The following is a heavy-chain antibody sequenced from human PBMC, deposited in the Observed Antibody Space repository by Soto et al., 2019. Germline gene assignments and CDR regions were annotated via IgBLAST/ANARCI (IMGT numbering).Heavy chain of an antibody. CDR2: IIPIDGIT. V-gene: IGHV1-69*02. D-gene: IGHD6-6*01. CDR1: GGPFSRYS. Sequence: SVKVSCKASGGPFSRYSITWVRQAPGHGLEWIGRIIPIDGITSYAQKFQGRVTITEDKSTATAYMELSSLRSEDTAVYYCARVGSSIAVRPFDYWGQGTLVTVSS. CDR3: ARVGSSIAVRPFDY. J-gene: IGHJ4*02.